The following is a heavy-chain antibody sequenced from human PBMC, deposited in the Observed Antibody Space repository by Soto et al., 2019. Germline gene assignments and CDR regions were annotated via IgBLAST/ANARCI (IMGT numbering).Heavy chain of an antibody. D-gene: IGHD3-10*01. CDR2: ISGSGGST. CDR3: ARMFYYGSGSYPRFDP. J-gene: IGHJ5*02. CDR1: GFTFSSYA. Sequence: PGGSLRLSCAASGFTFSSYAMSWVRQAPGKGLEWVSAISGSGGSTYYADSVKGRFTISRDNSKNTLYLQMNSLRAEDTAIYYCARMFYYGSGSYPRFDPWGQGTLVTVSS. V-gene: IGHV3-23*01.